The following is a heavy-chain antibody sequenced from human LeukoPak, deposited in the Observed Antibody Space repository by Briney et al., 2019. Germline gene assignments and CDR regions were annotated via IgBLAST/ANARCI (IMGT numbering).Heavy chain of an antibody. D-gene: IGHD6-6*01. CDR2: ISAYNGNT. Sequence: ASVNVSCKASGYTFTSYGISWVRQAPGQGLEWMGWISAYNGNTSYAQKFQGRVTMTRDTSTSTVYMELSSLRSEDTAVYYCAREAGIAARLVVYWGQGTLVTVSS. V-gene: IGHV1-18*01. J-gene: IGHJ4*02. CDR1: GYTFTSYG. CDR3: AREAGIAARLVVY.